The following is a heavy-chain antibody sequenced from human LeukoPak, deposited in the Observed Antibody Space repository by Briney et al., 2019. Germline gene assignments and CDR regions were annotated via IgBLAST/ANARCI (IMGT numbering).Heavy chain of an antibody. CDR1: GFTFSSYT. J-gene: IGHJ4*02. V-gene: IGHV3-33*06. Sequence: GRSLRLSCAASGFTFSSYTMPWVRQAPGKGPEWVAVIWYDGSNKYYADSVKGRFTISRDNSKNTLYLQMNSLRAEDTAVYYCAKEMYYYESSGALNYWGQGSLVTVSS. CDR2: IWYDGSNK. CDR3: AKEMYYYESSGALNY. D-gene: IGHD3-22*01.